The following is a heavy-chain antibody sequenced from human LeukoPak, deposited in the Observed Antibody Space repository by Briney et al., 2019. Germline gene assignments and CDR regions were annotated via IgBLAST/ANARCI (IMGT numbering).Heavy chain of an antibody. CDR3: ARHAATSTWSHFDY. J-gene: IGHJ4*02. D-gene: IGHD6-13*01. V-gene: IGHV5-51*01. CDR2: IYPGDSNI. CDR1: GYSFSTYW. Sequence: GESLKISCKGSGYSFSTYWIGWVRQMPGRGLEWMGIIYPGDSNIGYSLSFQGQVTIPADKSASTAYLQWSSLRASDTAMYYCARHAATSTWSHFDYWGQGTQVTVSS.